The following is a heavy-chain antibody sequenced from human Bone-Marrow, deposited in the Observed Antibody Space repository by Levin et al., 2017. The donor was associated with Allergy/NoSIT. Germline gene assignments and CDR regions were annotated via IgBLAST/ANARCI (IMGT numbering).Heavy chain of an antibody. V-gene: IGHV1-18*01. D-gene: IGHD6-19*01. CDR3: AIYRSLSSADED. Sequence: ASVKVSCYTSGHSFTDYGITWVRQAPGQGLEWMGWISGDNGNTHYLERFQGRVTMTRDTTARRAYMELRNLRSDDTAVYYCAIYRSLSSADEDWGQGTLVTVSS. CDR2: ISGDNGNT. CDR1: GHSFTDYG. J-gene: IGHJ4*02.